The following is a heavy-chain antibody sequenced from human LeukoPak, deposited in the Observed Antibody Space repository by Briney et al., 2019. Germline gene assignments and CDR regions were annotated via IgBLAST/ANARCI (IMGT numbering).Heavy chain of an antibody. J-gene: IGHJ4*02. CDR2: IKQDRSEK. CDR1: GFTFTNYW. Sequence: AGSLTLSCAASGFTFTNYWMSWLRQAPGKGLELVANIKQDRSEKYYVDSVKGRFTISRDNAKNSLYLQMNSLRAEDTAVYYCARLREIPVFGVVTKSTSYFDYWGQGTLVTVSS. D-gene: IGHD3-3*01. CDR3: ARLREIPVFGVVTKSTSYFDY. V-gene: IGHV3-7*01.